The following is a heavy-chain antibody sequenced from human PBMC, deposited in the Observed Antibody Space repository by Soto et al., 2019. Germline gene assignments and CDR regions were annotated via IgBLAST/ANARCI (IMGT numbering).Heavy chain of an antibody. D-gene: IGHD4-17*01. CDR1: GFTFSSYG. CDR3: ARAEVTTGSDFDY. CDR2: IWYDGSNK. Sequence: QVQLVESGGGVVQPGRSLRLSCAASGFTFSSYGMHWVRQAPGKGLEWVAVIWYDGSNKYYADSVKGRFTISKHNSKNTLYRQMNSLRAEDTAVYYWARAEVTTGSDFDYWGQGTLVTVSS. V-gene: IGHV3-33*01. J-gene: IGHJ4*02.